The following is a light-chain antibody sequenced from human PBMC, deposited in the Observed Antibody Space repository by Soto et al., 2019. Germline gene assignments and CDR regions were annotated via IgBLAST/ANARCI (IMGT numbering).Light chain of an antibody. Sequence: EIVMTQSPATLSVSPGERVTLSCRASQSVSSNLAWYQQKPGQAPRLLIYGASTRATGIPVRFSGSGSGTDFTLTISRLEPEDFAVYYCQQYGSSPLTFGGGTKVDIK. V-gene: IGKV3-20*01. CDR3: QQYGSSPLT. CDR2: GAS. CDR1: QSVSSN. J-gene: IGKJ4*01.